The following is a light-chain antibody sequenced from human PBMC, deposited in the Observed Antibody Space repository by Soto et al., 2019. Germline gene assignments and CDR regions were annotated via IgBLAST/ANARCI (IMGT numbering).Light chain of an antibody. Sequence: QAVVTQPPSVSGAPGQRVTISCTGSSSNIGAGYDVHWYQQLPGTAPKLLIYGNSNRPSGVPDRFSGSKSGTSASLAITGLQAEDEADYYCQSYDISISTFYVFGTGTKLTVL. J-gene: IGLJ1*01. CDR2: GNS. CDR3: QSYDISISTFYV. CDR1: SSNIGAGYD. V-gene: IGLV1-40*01.